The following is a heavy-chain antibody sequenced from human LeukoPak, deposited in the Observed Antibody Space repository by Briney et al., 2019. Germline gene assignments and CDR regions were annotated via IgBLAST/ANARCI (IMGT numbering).Heavy chain of an antibody. Sequence: SETLSLTCTVSGGSISSGRYYWSWIRQHPGKGLEWIWYIYYSGSTNYNPSLKNRVTISVDTSKNQFSLKLSSVTAADTAVYYCARGSRNYYVSWGQGTLVTVSS. CDR3: ARGSRNYYVS. D-gene: IGHD4-4*01. J-gene: IGHJ4*02. V-gene: IGHV4-61*01. CDR2: IYYSGST. CDR1: GGSISSGRYY.